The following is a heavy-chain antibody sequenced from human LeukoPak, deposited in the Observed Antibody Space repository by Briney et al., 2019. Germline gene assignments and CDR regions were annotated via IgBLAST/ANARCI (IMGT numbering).Heavy chain of an antibody. CDR2: IYPYDSDT. J-gene: IGHJ3*02. CDR3: ARAWTSLTAFDI. D-gene: IGHD3-9*01. Sequence: GESLKISCKGSGYSFTSYWIAWVRQMPGKGLEWMGIIYPYDSDTRYSPSFQGLVTISADKSINTAYLQWSSLKASDTAMYYCARAWTSLTAFDIWGLGTMVTVSS. CDR1: GYSFTSYW. V-gene: IGHV5-51*01.